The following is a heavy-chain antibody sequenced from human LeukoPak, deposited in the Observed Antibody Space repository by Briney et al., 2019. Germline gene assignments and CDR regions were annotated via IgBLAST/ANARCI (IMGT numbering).Heavy chain of an antibody. CDR2: VSPYNGDT. J-gene: IGHJ5*02. CDR3: AKDWHILTGRNCFDP. V-gene: IGHV1-18*01. D-gene: IGHD3-9*01. Sequence: ASVKVSCKASGYTFTNYGISWVRQAPGQGLEWMGWVSPYNGDTNYAQKFRGRVTMSTDTSTGTAYMELRSLRFDDTAIYYCAKDWHILTGRNCFDPWGHGTLVTVSS. CDR1: GYTFTNYG.